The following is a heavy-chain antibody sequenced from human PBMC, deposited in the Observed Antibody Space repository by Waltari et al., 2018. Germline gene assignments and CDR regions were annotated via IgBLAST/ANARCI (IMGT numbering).Heavy chain of an antibody. V-gene: IGHV4-34*01. CDR2: ITHSGST. CDR3: ARRGYCGIDCYSNYFDF. D-gene: IGHD2-21*01. J-gene: IGHJ4*02. Sequence: QVLLQQWGAGLLKPSETLSLTCAVYGGSFNFYYWSWIRQPPGEGLEWIGEITHSGSTNYNPSLKSRVSISVDTTNNQFSLKLTSVTAADTAAYYCARRGYCGIDCYSNYFDFWGQGTLVTVSS. CDR1: GGSFNFYY.